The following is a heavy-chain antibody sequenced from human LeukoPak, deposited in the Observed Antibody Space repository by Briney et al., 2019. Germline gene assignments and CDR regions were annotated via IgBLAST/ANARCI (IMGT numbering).Heavy chain of an antibody. CDR3: ARSGGPLNWFDP. J-gene: IGHJ5*02. CDR1: GGSFSGYY. V-gene: IGHV4-34*01. Sequence: SETLSLTCAVYGGSFSGYYWGWIRQPPGMGLEWIGEINHSGSTNYNPSLKSRVTISLDTSKNQFSLKLSSVTAADTAVYYRARSGGPLNWFDPWGQGTLVTVSS. CDR2: INHSGST.